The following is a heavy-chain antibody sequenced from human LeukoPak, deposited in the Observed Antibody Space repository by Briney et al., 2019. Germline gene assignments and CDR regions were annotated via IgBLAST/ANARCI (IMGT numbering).Heavy chain of an antibody. CDR1: GYTFTGYY. CDR3: ARDIENSSSSDY. CDR2: INPNSGGT. Sequence: ASVKVSCRASGYTFTGYYMHWVRQAPGQGLEWMGRINPNSGGTNYAQKFQGRVTMTRDTSISTAYMELSRLRSDDTAVYYCARDIENSSSSDYWGQGTLVTVSS. D-gene: IGHD6-6*01. V-gene: IGHV1-2*06. J-gene: IGHJ4*02.